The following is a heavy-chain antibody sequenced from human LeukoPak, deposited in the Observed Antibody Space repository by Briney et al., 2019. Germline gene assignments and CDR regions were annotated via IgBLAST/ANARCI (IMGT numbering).Heavy chain of an antibody. J-gene: IGHJ4*02. Sequence: ASVKVSCKASGYTFTGYYMHWVRQAPGQGREWMGWINPNSGGTNYAQKFQGRVTMTRDTSISTAYMELSRLRSDDTAVYYCARDYSSVRGYSYSSRGVVYGYWGQGTLVTVSS. V-gene: IGHV1-2*02. CDR2: INPNSGGT. CDR3: ARDYSSVRGYSYSSRGVVYGY. CDR1: GYTFTGYY. D-gene: IGHD5-18*01.